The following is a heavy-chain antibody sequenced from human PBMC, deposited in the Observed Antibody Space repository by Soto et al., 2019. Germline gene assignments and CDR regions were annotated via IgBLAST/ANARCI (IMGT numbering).Heavy chain of an antibody. CDR2: IYYTGSA. D-gene: IGHD4-17*01. CDR3: TRVGGYYGDYPNFDY. J-gene: IGHJ4*02. Sequence: SETLSLTCTVSGSSISPFYWSWIRQPPGKGLEWIGYIYYTGSAKYNPSLKSRVTLSLGTSRNQLSLKLSSVTAADTAVYYCTRVGGYYGDYPNFDYWGPGTLVTVSS. CDR1: GSSISPFY. V-gene: IGHV4-59*01.